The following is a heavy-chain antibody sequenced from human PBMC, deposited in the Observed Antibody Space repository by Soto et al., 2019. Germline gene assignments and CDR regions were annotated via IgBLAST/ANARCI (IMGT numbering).Heavy chain of an antibody. V-gene: IGHV1-3*05. J-gene: IGHJ4*02. Sequence: QVQLVQSGAEEKKPGASVKVSCKASGYTFSGDAMHRVRQAPGQRLEWMGWINAGNGNTKYSQKFQGRVTITRDTSANAAYMELSSLRSEDTAVYYCARAVEVAASCDYWGQATLVTVSS. CDR2: INAGNGNT. CDR1: GYTFSGDA. CDR3: ARAVEVAASCDY. D-gene: IGHD6-19*01.